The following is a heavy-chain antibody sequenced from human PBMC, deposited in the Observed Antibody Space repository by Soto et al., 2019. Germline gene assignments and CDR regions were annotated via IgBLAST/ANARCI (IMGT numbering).Heavy chain of an antibody. Sequence: PGGSLRLSCAASGFTFSSYGRHWVRQAPGKGLEWVAVIWYDGSNKYYADSVKGRFTISRDNSKNTLYLQMNSLRAEDTAVYYCARDPRYCSGGSCPIHAFDIWGQGTMVTV. D-gene: IGHD2-15*01. J-gene: IGHJ3*02. V-gene: IGHV3-33*01. CDR2: IWYDGSNK. CDR3: ARDPRYCSGGSCPIHAFDI. CDR1: GFTFSSYG.